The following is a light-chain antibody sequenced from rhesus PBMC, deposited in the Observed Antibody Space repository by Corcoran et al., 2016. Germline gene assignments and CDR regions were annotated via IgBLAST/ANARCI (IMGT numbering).Light chain of an antibody. CDR1: QGISSW. J-gene: IGKJ1*01. CDR2: AAS. CDR3: QQHNSYPRT. Sequence: DIQMTQSPSSLSASVGDRVTITCQASQGISSWLAWYQQKPGKAPKLLIYAASSLQSGVPSRFRCSGSGTGFTPTISSLQPEDFATYYCQQHNSYPRTFGQGTKVEIK. V-gene: IGKV1-33*02.